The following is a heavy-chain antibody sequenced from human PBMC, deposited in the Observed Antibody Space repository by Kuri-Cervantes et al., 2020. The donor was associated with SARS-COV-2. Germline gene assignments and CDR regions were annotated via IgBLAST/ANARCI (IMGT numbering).Heavy chain of an antibody. V-gene: IGHV3-74*01. CDR3: AKVAEEDSSGWYPDYYYGMDV. CDR1: GFTFSSYW. CDR2: INSDGSST. J-gene: IGHJ6*02. Sequence: GGSLRLSCAASGFTFSSYWMHWVRQAPGKGLAWVSRINSDGSSTSYADSVKGRFTISRDNAKNTLYLQMNSLRAEDTAVYYCAKVAEEDSSGWYPDYYYGMDVWGQGTTVTVSS. D-gene: IGHD6-19*01.